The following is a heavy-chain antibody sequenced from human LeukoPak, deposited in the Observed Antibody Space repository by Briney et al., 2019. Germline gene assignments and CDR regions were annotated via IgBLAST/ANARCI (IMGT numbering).Heavy chain of an antibody. J-gene: IGHJ6*03. CDR3: ARDQNDILTGYYGGFYYYHMDV. CDR2: IKQDGSEK. Sequence: GGSLRLSCAASGFTFDDYGMSWVRQAPGKGLEWVANIKQDGSEKFYVESAEGRFTISRDNAKNSLNLQMNSLRAEDTAVYYCARDQNDILTGYYGGFYYYHMDVWGKGTTVTISS. D-gene: IGHD3-9*01. CDR1: GFTFDDYG. V-gene: IGHV3-7*01.